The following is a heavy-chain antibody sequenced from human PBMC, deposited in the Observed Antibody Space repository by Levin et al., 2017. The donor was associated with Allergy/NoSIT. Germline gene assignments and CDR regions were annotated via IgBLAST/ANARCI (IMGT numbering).Heavy chain of an antibody. J-gene: IGHJ4*02. V-gene: IGHV3-11*05. CDR1: GFTFSDYY. D-gene: IGHD3-10*01. Sequence: GGSLRLSCAASGFTFSDYYMSWIRQAPGKGLEWVSYISSSSSYTNYADSVKGRFTISRDNAKNSLYLQMNSLRAEDTAVYYCARDFTGSGSYYNDLSFDYWGQGTLVTVSS. CDR3: ARDFTGSGSYYNDLSFDY. CDR2: ISSSSSYT.